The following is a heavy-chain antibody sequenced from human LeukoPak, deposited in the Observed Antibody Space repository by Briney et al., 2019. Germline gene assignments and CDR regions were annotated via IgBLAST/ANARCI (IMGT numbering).Heavy chain of an antibody. D-gene: IGHD3-10*01. CDR3: AKDHGYYGSGSHYDY. CDR2: ISGSGGST. Sequence: PGGSLRLSCAASGFTFSSYAMSWVRQAPGKGLEWVSAISGSGGSTYYADSVKGRFTISRDNSKNTLYLQMNSLRAEDTAVYYCAKDHGYYGSGSHYDYWGQGTLVTVSS. V-gene: IGHV3-23*01. CDR1: GFTFSSYA. J-gene: IGHJ4*02.